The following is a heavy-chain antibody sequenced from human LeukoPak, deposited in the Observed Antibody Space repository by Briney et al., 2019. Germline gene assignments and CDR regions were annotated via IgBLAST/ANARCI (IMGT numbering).Heavy chain of an antibody. CDR1: GGSISSSSYY. V-gene: IGHV4-39*01. D-gene: IGHD6-13*01. Sequence: PSEALSLTCTVSGGSISSSSYYWGWIRQPPGKGLEWIGSIYYSGSTYYNPSLKSRVTISVDTSKNQFSLKLSSVTAADTAVYYCARRLAGTEDYWGQGTLVTVSS. J-gene: IGHJ4*02. CDR3: ARRLAGTEDY. CDR2: IYYSGST.